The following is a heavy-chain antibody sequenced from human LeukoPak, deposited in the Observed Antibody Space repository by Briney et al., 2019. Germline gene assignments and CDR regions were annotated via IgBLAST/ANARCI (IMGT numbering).Heavy chain of an antibody. Sequence: GSLRLSCAASGFTFSSSAMSWIRQPPGKGLEWIGEINHSGSTNYNPSLKSRVTISVDTSKNQFSLKLSSVTAADTAVYYCARHGHGDYVKILSRWGQGTLVIVSS. CDR2: INHSGST. V-gene: IGHV4-34*01. J-gene: IGHJ4*02. CDR3: ARHGHGDYVKILSR. D-gene: IGHD4-17*01. CDR1: GFTFSSSA.